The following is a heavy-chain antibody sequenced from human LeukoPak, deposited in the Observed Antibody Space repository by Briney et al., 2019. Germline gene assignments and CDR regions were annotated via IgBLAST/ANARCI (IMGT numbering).Heavy chain of an antibody. V-gene: IGHV4-59*01. D-gene: IGHD3-16*02. J-gene: IGHJ4*02. Sequence: PSETLSLTCTVSGGSISSYYWSWIRQPPGKGLEWIGYIYYSRSTNYNPSLKSRVTISVDTSKNQFSLKLSSVTAADTAVYYCARVSLGELSPNFDYWGQGTLVTVSS. CDR2: IYYSRST. CDR3: ARVSLGELSPNFDY. CDR1: GGSISSYY.